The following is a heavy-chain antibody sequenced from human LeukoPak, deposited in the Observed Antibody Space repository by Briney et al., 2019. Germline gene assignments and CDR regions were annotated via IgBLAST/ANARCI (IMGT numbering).Heavy chain of an antibody. CDR3: ARDALTCTTTACSDYLDF. V-gene: IGHV4-39*07. J-gene: IGHJ4*02. D-gene: IGHD1-14*01. Sequence: SETLSLTCSVSNGSISSSRHYWGWLRQPPEKGLEWIGSIYYSGSAYYNPSLKSRVTISVDRSKNQFSLKMTSVTAADTAVYYCARDALTCTTTACSDYLDFWGQGTPVTVSS. CDR1: NGSISSSRHY. CDR2: IYYSGSA.